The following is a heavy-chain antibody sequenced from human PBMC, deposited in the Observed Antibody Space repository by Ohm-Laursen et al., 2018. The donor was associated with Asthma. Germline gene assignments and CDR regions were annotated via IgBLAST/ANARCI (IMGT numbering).Heavy chain of an antibody. Sequence: SQTLSLTCTVSGGSISSGDYYWSWIRQPPGKGLEWIGEINHSGSTNYNPSLKSRVTISVDTSKNQFSLKLSSVTAADTAVYYCATSEPKYYDYIWGSYRYSFQFDYWGQGTLVTVSS. J-gene: IGHJ4*02. CDR3: ATSEPKYYDYIWGSYRYSFQFDY. CDR2: INHSGST. D-gene: IGHD3-16*02. CDR1: GGSISSGDYY. V-gene: IGHV4-30-4*08.